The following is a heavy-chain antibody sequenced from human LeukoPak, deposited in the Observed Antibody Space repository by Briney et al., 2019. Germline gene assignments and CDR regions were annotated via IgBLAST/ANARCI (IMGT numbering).Heavy chain of an antibody. D-gene: IGHD6-13*01. Sequence: ASVKVSCKASGYTFTDYYIYWVRQAPGQGLEWMGWINPNSGGTNYAQKFQGRVTITADESTSTAYMELSSLRSEDTAVYYCARPSSSSWPPEGFDYWGQGTLVTVSS. J-gene: IGHJ4*02. CDR1: GYTFTDYY. CDR3: ARPSSSSWPPEGFDY. V-gene: IGHV1-2*02. CDR2: INPNSGGT.